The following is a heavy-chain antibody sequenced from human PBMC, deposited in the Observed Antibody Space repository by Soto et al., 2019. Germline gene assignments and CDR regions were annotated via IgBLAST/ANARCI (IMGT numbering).Heavy chain of an antibody. D-gene: IGHD4-17*01. J-gene: IGHJ4*02. CDR3: AKDRLTTVVTPYYFDY. CDR2: ISWNSGSI. Sequence: GGSLRLSCAASGFTFDDYAMHWVRQAPGKGLGWVSGISWNSGSIGYADSVKGRFTISRDNAKNSLYLQMNSLRAEDTALYYCAKDRLTTVVTPYYFDYWGQGTLVTVSS. V-gene: IGHV3-9*01. CDR1: GFTFDDYA.